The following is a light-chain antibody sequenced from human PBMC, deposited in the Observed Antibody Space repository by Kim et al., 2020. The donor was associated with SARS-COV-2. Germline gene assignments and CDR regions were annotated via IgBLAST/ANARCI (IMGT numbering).Light chain of an antibody. CDR2: DAS. CDR1: QDISNY. J-gene: IGKJ2*01. V-gene: IGKV1-33*01. Sequence: DIQMTQSPSTLSASVGDRVTITCQASQDISNYLTWYQQKPGKAPKLLIYDASNLETGVPSRFSGSGSGTDFTLTISSLQPEDIATYYCQQYNNLPYTFGQGTKLEI. CDR3: QQYNNLPYT.